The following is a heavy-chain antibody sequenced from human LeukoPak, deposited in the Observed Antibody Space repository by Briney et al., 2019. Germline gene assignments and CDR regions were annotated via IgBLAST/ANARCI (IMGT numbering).Heavy chain of an antibody. CDR2: ISWNSGSI. V-gene: IGHV3-9*03. Sequence: GGSLRLSCAASGFTVDDYAMHWVRQPPGKGLEWVSGISWNSGSIGYADSVKGRFTISRDNAKNSLYLQMNSLRAEDMALYYCTKALTDSSSSYFDNWGQGTLVTVSS. J-gene: IGHJ4*02. CDR3: TKALTDSSSSYFDN. D-gene: IGHD6-6*01. CDR1: GFTVDDYA.